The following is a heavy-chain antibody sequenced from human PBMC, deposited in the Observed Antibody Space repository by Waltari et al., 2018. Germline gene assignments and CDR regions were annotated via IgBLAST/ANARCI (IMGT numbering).Heavy chain of an antibody. Sequence: QVQLVQSGAEVKKPGSSVKVSCKASGGTFSSYAISWVRQAPGQGLEWMGRIIPIFGTANYAQKFQGRVTITADKSTSTAYMELSSLRSEDTAVYYCARDMGYYGSGSSGGNDYWGQGTLVTVSS. CDR3: ARDMGYYGSGSSGGNDY. CDR1: GGTFSSYA. V-gene: IGHV1-69*08. CDR2: IIPIFGTA. D-gene: IGHD3-10*01. J-gene: IGHJ4*02.